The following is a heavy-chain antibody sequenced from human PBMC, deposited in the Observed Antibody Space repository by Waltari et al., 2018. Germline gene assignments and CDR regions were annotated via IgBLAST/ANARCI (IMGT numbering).Heavy chain of an antibody. D-gene: IGHD3-22*01. CDR3: ARDRHSDSSIKDSIRLDY. CDR2: ISPSGTT. V-gene: IGHV4-4*07. CDR1: GGSISGYC. J-gene: IGHJ4*02. Sequence: PSETLSLTCIVSGGSISGYCWSWIRQPAGKGLEWIGHISPSGTTNYNPSLKSRVTMSVDRSKNQLSLKLNSVTAADTAVYYCARDRHSDSSIKDSIRLDYWGQGTLVTVSS.